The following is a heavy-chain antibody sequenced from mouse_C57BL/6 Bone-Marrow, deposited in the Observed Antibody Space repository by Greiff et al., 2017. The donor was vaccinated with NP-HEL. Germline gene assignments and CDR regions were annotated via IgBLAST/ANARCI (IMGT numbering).Heavy chain of an antibody. J-gene: IGHJ3*01. V-gene: IGHV5-16*01. CDR3: ARGDYDGFAY. D-gene: IGHD2-4*01. CDR1: GFTFSDYY. CDR2: INYDGSST. Sequence: EVQLVESEGGLVQPGSSMKLSCPASGFTFSDYYMAWVRQVPEKGLEWVANINYDGSSTYYLDSLKSRFIISRDNAKNMLYLQMSSLKAEDTATYYGARGDYDGFAYWGQGTLVTVSA.